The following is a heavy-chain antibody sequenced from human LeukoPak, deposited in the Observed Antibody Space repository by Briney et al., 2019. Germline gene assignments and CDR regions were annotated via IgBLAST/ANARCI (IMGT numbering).Heavy chain of an antibody. CDR3: ARDLHYSSGWYVYYYYGMDV. V-gene: IGHV3-30*03. D-gene: IGHD6-19*01. J-gene: IGHJ6*02. Sequence: QPGGSLRLSCAASGFTFSSYGMHWVRQAPGKGLEWVAVISYDGSNKYYADSVKGRFTISRDNSKNTLYLQMNSLRAEDTAVYYCARDLHYSSGWYVYYYYGMDVWGQGTTVTVSS. CDR2: ISYDGSNK. CDR1: GFTFSSYG.